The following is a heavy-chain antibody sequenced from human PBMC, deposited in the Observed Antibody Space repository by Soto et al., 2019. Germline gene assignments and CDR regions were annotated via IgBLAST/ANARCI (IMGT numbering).Heavy chain of an antibody. CDR2: VSASGLNT. V-gene: IGHV3-23*01. Sequence: EVQLLESGGKLVQPGGSLTLSCAASGFTFSTYAMAWVRQAPGKGLEWVSGVSASGLNTDYADPVKGRFYISRDNSKNTVSLHMNSLRAEDTALCYCARERPPRTSGSFFDYWGQGTPVTVSS. J-gene: IGHJ4*02. D-gene: IGHD1-1*01. CDR1: GFTFSTYA. CDR3: ARERPPRTSGSFFDY.